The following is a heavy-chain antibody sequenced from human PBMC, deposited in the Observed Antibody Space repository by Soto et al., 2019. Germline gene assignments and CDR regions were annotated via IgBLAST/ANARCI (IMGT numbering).Heavy chain of an antibody. CDR2: IIPIFGTA. V-gene: IGHV1-69*12. J-gene: IGHJ6*02. Sequence: QVQLVQSGAEVKKPGSSVKVSCKASGGTFSSYAISWVRQAPGQGLEWMGGIIPIFGTANYAQKFQGRVTITADESTSTAYMELSSLRSEDTAVYYCARGIVDYEFWGGYRYGMDVWGQGTTVTVSS. D-gene: IGHD3-3*01. CDR3: ARGIVDYEFWGGYRYGMDV. CDR1: GGTFSSYA.